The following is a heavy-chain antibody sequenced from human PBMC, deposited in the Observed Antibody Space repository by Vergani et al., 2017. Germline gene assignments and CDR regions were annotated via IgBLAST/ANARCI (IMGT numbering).Heavy chain of an antibody. Sequence: EVQLVESGGGLVQPGGSLRLSCAASGFTFSSCWMSWVRQAPGKGLEWVANIKQDGSEKYYVDSVKGRFTISRDNAKNSLYLQMNSLRAEDTAVYYCAREAVLWFGEYYYYYGMDVWGQGTTVTVSS. CDR2: IKQDGSEK. J-gene: IGHJ6*02. CDR1: GFTFSSCW. CDR3: AREAVLWFGEYYYYYGMDV. V-gene: IGHV3-7*01. D-gene: IGHD3-10*01.